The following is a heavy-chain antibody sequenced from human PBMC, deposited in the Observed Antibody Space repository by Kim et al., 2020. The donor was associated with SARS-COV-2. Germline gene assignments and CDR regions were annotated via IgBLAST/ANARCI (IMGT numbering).Heavy chain of an antibody. J-gene: IGHJ4*01. V-gene: IGHV3-23*01. D-gene: IGHD2-15*01. CDR2: MSGSGRST. Sequence: GGSLRLSCAASGFTFSSYPLSWVRQAPGKGLERVSAMSGSGRSTYYTDSVKGRFTISRDTSKNTLYLQMNSLRAEDTAVYYCAKFGVCSGGSCYSHSDY. CDR3: AKFGVCSGGSCYSHSDY. CDR1: GFTFSSYP.